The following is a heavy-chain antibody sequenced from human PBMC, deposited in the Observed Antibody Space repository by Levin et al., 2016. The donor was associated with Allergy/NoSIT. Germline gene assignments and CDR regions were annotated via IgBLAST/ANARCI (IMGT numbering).Heavy chain of an antibody. CDR1: GITVSDNY. CDR2: FYSGGGT. J-gene: IGHJ4*02. CDR3: ARTWIQQNFDY. D-gene: IGHD5-18*01. Sequence: GGSLRLSCAASGITVSDNYMSWVRQAPGKGLEWVSVFYSGGGTYYADSAKGRFFVSRDNSKNTVFLQMNSLRAEDTAVYYCARTWIQQNFDYWGQGTLVTVSS. V-gene: IGHV3-66*01.